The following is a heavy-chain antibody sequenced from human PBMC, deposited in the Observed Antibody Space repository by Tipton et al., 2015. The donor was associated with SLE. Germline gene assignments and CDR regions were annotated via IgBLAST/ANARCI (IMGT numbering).Heavy chain of an antibody. Sequence: PGLVKPSETLSLTCTVSGGSISSYYWGWIRQPPGKGLEWIGYIYYSGSTNYNPSLKSRVTISVDTSKNQFSLKLSSVTAADTAVYYCARREPWGGATNYWGQGTLGTVSS. D-gene: IGHD1-26*01. V-gene: IGHV4-59*01. CDR2: IYYSGST. CDR1: GGSISSYY. CDR3: ARREPWGGATNY. J-gene: IGHJ4*02.